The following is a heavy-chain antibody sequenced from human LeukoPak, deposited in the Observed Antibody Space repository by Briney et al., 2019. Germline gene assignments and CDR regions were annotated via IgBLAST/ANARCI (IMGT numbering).Heavy chain of an antibody. CDR1: GFILNLYW. CDR3: SRVEGRNSCPDY. V-gene: IGHV3-7*01. J-gene: IGHJ4*02. D-gene: IGHD2-2*01. Sequence: GGSLRLSCASPGFILNLYWIRWVRQAPGKGLEWVANIKEDGSEKYYIDSVKGRFTISRDNAKRSVFLQMNSLRVEDRAVYYCSRVEGRNSCPDYWGQGTLVTVSS. CDR2: IKEDGSEK.